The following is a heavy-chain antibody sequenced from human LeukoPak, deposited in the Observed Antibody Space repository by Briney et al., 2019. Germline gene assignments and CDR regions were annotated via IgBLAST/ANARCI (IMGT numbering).Heavy chain of an antibody. V-gene: IGHV4-61*01. CDR1: GGSISSNNYY. CDR2: IYYSGSI. J-gene: IGHJ6*02. D-gene: IGHD2-15*01. CDR3: AREKRYCSGGGCFYGMDV. Sequence: PSETLSLTCTVSGGSISSNNYYWRWIRQPPGKGLEWIGYIYYSGSINYNPSLKSRVTISVDTSKNQFSLKLSSVTAADTAVYYCAREKRYCSGGGCFYGMDVWGQGTTVTVSS.